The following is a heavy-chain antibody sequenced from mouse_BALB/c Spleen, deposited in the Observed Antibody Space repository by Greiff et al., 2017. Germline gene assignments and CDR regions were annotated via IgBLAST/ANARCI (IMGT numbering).Heavy chain of an antibody. J-gene: IGHJ4*01. CDR3: ARYDYYAMDY. V-gene: IGHV5-6-3*01. Sequence: EVQRVESGGGLVQPGGSLKLSCAASGFTFSSYGMSWVRQTPDKRLELVATINSNGGSTYYPDSVKGRFTISRDNAKNTLYLQMSSLKSEDTAMYYCARYDYYAMDYWGQGTSVTVSS. CDR2: INSNGGST. CDR1: GFTFSSYG.